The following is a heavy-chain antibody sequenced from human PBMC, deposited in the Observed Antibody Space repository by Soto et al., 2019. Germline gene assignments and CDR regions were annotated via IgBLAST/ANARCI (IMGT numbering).Heavy chain of an antibody. J-gene: IGHJ4*02. Sequence: QITLKESGPTLVKPTQTLTLTCSFSGFSLSTSGVGVGWIRQPPGKALEWLALIYWDDDKRYSPSLERRLTITRDTSKNQVVLTMTNMNPVVTATYYCARRRRAAGGYYFDYWGQGALITVSS. V-gene: IGHV2-5*02. CDR3: ARRRRAAGGYYFDY. D-gene: IGHD6-13*01. CDR1: GFSLSTSGVG. CDR2: IYWDDDK.